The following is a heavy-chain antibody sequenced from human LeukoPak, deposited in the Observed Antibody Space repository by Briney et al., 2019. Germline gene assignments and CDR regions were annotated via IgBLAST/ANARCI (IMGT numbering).Heavy chain of an antibody. D-gene: IGHD6-19*01. CDR2: IIPIFGTA. V-gene: IGHV1-69*13. J-gene: IGHJ3*02. CDR1: GGTFSSYA. Sequence: ASVKVSCKASGGTFSSYAISWVRQAPGQGLEWMGGIIPIFGTANYAQKFQGRVTITADESTSTAYMELCSLRSEDTAVYYCARERDSSGWYLGFDIWGQGTMVTVSS. CDR3: ARERDSSGWYLGFDI.